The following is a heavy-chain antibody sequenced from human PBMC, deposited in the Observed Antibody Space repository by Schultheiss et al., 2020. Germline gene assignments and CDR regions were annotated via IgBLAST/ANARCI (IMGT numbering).Heavy chain of an antibody. CDR1: GGSISSSSYY. D-gene: IGHD3-22*01. Sequence: SETLSLTCTVSGGSISSSSYYWGWIRQPAGKGLEWIGYIYYSGSTYYNPSLKSRVTISVDTSKNQFSLKLSSVTAADTAVYYCARLWRNYYDSSGYIDYWGQGTLVNVSS. CDR2: IYYSGST. V-gene: IGHV4-39*01. J-gene: IGHJ4*02. CDR3: ARLWRNYYDSSGYIDY.